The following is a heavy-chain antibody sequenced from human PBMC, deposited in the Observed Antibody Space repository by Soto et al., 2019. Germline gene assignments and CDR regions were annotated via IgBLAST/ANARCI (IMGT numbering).Heavy chain of an antibody. CDR2: FLKSGSI. J-gene: IGHJ4*02. Sequence: SETLSLTCTVSGGFISDSNDHWGWIRQSPGQGLEWIGSFLKSGSIHYNPPFKSRATISVDTSKNQFSLKVKSVIAADTAIYYCARHEGYYGSPAAGLFDYWGQGTLVTVSS. D-gene: IGHD3-10*01. V-gene: IGHV4-39*01. CDR1: GGFISDSNDH. CDR3: ARHEGYYGSPAAGLFDY.